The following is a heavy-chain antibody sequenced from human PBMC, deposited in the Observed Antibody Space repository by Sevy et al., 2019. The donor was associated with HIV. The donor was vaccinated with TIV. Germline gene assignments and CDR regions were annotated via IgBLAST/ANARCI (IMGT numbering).Heavy chain of an antibody. D-gene: IGHD3-10*01. Sequence: GGSLRLSCAASGFTFTSYSMTWFRQAPGRGLEWVSSISKHSNYIYYASSVEGRFTISRDNAQDSLYLQMNSLRAEDTGLYYCARSTYYYASGTFRESDFWGQGTLVTVSS. V-gene: IGHV3-21*01. CDR1: GFTFTSYS. CDR2: ISKHSNYI. J-gene: IGHJ4*02. CDR3: ARSTYYYASGTFRESDF.